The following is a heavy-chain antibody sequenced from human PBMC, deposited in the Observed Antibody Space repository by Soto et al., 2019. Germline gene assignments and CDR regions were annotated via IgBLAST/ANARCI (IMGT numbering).Heavy chain of an antibody. V-gene: IGHV3-48*03. CDR3: ASQDRSPRHYYYYGMDV. CDR1: GFAFSSYE. CDR2: ISSSGSTI. D-gene: IGHD3-22*01. Sequence: GGSLRLSCAASGFAFSSYEMNWVRQAPGKGLEWVSYISSSGSTIYYADSVKGRFTISRDNAKNSLYLQMNSLRAEDTAVYYCASQDRSPRHYYYYGMDVWGQGTTVTVSS. J-gene: IGHJ6*02.